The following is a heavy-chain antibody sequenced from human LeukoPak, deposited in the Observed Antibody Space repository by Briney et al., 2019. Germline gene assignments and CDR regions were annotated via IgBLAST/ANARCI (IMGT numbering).Heavy chain of an antibody. CDR3: ARDHSYGDYFGAGYYYGMDV. Sequence: ASVKVSCKASGYTFTSYAMHWVRQAPGQRLEWMGWINAGNGNTKYSQKFQGRVTITRDTSASTAYMELSSLRSEDTAVYYCARDHSYGDYFGAGYYYGMDVWGQGTTVTVSS. CDR2: INAGNGNT. CDR1: GYTFTSYA. J-gene: IGHJ6*02. V-gene: IGHV1-3*01. D-gene: IGHD4-17*01.